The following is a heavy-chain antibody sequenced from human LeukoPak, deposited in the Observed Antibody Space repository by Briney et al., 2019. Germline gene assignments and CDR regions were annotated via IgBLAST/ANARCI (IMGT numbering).Heavy chain of an antibody. V-gene: IGHV3-9*01. D-gene: IGHD5-18*01. CDR2: ISWNSGSI. CDR3: AKGQSYGYVRNFDY. J-gene: IGHJ4*02. Sequence: PGRSLRLSCAASGFTFDDYAMYWVRQAPGKGLEWVSGISWNSGSIGYADSVKGRFTISRDNAKNSLYLQMNSLRAEDTALYYCAKGQSYGYVRNFDYWGQGTLVTVSS. CDR1: GFTFDDYA.